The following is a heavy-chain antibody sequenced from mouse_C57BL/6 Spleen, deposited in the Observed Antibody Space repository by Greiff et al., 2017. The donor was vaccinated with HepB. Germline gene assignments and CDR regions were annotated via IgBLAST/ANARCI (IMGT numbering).Heavy chain of an antibody. J-gene: IGHJ3*01. CDR3: TRREDSPFAD. Sequence: QVHLKQSGAELVRPGASVTLSCKASGYTFTDYAMHWVKQTPVHGLEWIGAIDPETGGTAYNQKFKGKAILTADKSSSTAYMELRSLTSEDSAVYYCTRREDSPFADWGQGTMVTVSA. CDR1: GYTFTDYA. V-gene: IGHV1-15*01. CDR2: IDPETGGT.